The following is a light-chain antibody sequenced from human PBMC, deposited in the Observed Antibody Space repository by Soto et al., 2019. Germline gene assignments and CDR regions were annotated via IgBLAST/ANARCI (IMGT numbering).Light chain of an antibody. CDR2: AAS. V-gene: IGKV1-39*01. J-gene: IGKJ5*01. CDR3: QQTDTTPIT. Sequence: DVHMTQSKAPLSASARDIVTITSRASQSISTFLNWYQQRAGNTPKLLIYAASSLESGVPSRFSGSGSGTDFTLTITSLHPEDFATYYCQQTDTTPITFGQGTRLEI. CDR1: QSISTF.